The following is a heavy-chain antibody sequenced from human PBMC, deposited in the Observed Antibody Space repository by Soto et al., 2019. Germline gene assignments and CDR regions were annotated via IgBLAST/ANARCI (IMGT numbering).Heavy chain of an antibody. Sequence: SETLSLTCTVSGGSISSGGYYWSWIRQHPGKGLEWIGYIYYSGSTYYNPSLKSRVTISVDTSKNQFSLKLSSVTAADTAVYYCARTKWIQLWSLFDYWGQGTLVTVSS. V-gene: IGHV4-31*03. CDR1: GGSISSGGYY. CDR2: IYYSGST. D-gene: IGHD5-18*01. CDR3: ARTKWIQLWSLFDY. J-gene: IGHJ4*02.